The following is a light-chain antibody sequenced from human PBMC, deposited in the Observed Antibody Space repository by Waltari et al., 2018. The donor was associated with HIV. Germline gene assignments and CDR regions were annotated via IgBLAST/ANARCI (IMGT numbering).Light chain of an antibody. Sequence: NFMLTQPHAASESPGKTGTISCSRSSGSIGASYLPWYQQRPGKSPTTVIYKDYHKPTCSAPASVFSRDHQRPSRVPERFIGSTASSSTAASLSISGLRTEAEVDYSCQCYDNENLVLFYGGNKLTVL. J-gene: IGLJ2*01. CDR2: KDYHKPTCSAPASVFSRDH. CDR3: QCYDNENLVL. CDR1: SGSIGASY. V-gene: IGLV6-57*01.